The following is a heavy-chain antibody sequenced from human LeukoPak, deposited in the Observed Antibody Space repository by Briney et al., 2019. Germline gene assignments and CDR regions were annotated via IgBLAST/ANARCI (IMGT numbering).Heavy chain of an antibody. CDR1: GGSISSYY. D-gene: IGHD6-19*01. CDR3: ARLSVAAFDY. CDR2: IYYSGST. J-gene: IGHJ4*02. V-gene: IGHV4-59*08. Sequence: SETLSLTCTVSGGSISSYYWSWIRQPPGKGLEWIGYIYYSGSTNYNPSLKSRVTISVDTSKNQFPLKLSSVTAADTAVYYCARLSVAAFDYWGQGTLVTVSS.